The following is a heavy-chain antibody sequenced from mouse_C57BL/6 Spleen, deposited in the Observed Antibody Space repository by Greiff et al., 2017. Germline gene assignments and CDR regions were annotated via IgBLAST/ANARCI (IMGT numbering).Heavy chain of an antibody. Sequence: QVQLQQSGAELVRPGASVTLSCKASGYTFTDYEMHWVKQTPVHGLEWIGAIDPETGGTAYNQKFKGKAIPTADKSSSTAYMALRSLTSEDSAVYYCTYGSSPAWFAYWGQGTLVTVSA. CDR1: GYTFTDYE. J-gene: IGHJ3*01. CDR3: TYGSSPAWFAY. V-gene: IGHV1-15*01. D-gene: IGHD1-1*01. CDR2: IDPETGGT.